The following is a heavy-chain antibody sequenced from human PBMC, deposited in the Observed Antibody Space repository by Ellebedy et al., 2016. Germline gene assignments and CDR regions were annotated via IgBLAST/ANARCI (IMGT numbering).Heavy chain of an antibody. CDR2: IYHSGST. CDR3: ARVGGYDSSGYYRDY. D-gene: IGHD3-22*01. J-gene: IGHJ4*02. V-gene: IGHV4-4*02. CDR1: GGSISSSNW. Sequence: SETLSLTXAVSGGSISSSNWWSWVRQPPGKGLEWIGEIYHSGSTNYNPSLKSRVTISVDKSKNQFSLKLSSVTAADTAVYYCARVGGYDSSGYYRDYWGQGTLVTVSS.